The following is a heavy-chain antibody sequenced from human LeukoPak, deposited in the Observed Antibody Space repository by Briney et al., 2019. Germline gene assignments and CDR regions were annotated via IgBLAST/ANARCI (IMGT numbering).Heavy chain of an antibody. J-gene: IGHJ4*02. CDR1: GDSVSTSGVA. D-gene: IGHD2-2*01. CDR3: ARETGHRSAARYYFDY. Sequence: PSQTLSLSCAISGDSVSTSGVAWNWVRQSPSRGLEWLGRTYYRSKWYNDYAVSVKSRITINPDTSKNQFSLQLNSVTPEDTAVYYCARETGHRSAARYYFDYWGQGTLVTVSS. CDR2: TYYRSKWYN. V-gene: IGHV6-1*01.